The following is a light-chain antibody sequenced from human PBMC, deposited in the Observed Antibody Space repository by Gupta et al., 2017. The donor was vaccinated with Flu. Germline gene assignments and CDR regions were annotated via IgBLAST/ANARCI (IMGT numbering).Light chain of an antibody. J-gene: IGKJ1*01. CDR2: TAS. V-gene: IGKV1-39*01. CDR3: QQTSSTPWT. Sequence: DIQMTQSPSSLSASVGDRVTITCRASQSISSYLNWYQLKPGKAPKLLIYTASTLQSGVPSRFSGSGSGTDFTLTIDSLQPEDVATYYCQQTSSTPWTFGQGTKVQIK. CDR1: QSISSY.